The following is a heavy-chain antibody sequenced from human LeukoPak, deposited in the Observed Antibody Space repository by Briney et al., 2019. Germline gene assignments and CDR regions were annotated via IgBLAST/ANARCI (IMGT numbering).Heavy chain of an antibody. CDR2: ISGSGGST. Sequence: GGSLRLSCAASEFTFSNYAMNWVRQAPGKGLEWVSGISGSGGSTYYADSVKGRFTISRDNSKNTLYLQMNSLRAEDTALYYCAKGTGINHSPWFAPWGKGTLVTVSS. D-gene: IGHD2-8*02. V-gene: IGHV3-23*01. CDR1: EFTFSNYA. CDR3: AKGTGINHSPWFAP. J-gene: IGHJ5*02.